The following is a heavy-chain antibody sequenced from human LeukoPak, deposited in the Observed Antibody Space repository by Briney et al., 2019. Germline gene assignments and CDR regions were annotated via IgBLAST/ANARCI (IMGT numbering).Heavy chain of an antibody. CDR3: ARGPTGADSSGYPY. CDR2: INHSGST. D-gene: IGHD3-22*01. J-gene: IGHJ4*02. V-gene: IGHV4-34*01. Sequence: GSLRLSCAASGFTFSNAWMSWVRQAPGKGLEWIGEINHSGSTNYNPSLKSRVTISVDTSKNQFSLKLSSVTAADTAVYYCARGPTGADSSGYPYWGQGTLVTVSS. CDR1: GFTFSNAW.